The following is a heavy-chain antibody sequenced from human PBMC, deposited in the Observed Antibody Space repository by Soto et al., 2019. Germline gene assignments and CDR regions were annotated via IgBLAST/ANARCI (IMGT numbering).Heavy chain of an antibody. V-gene: IGHV4-30-4*08. Sequence: SETLSLTCTVSGASIINNHYYCNFIRQPAGKGLELIGYIYYSVSTSYNPSLESRLTISIDTSRNKFSLELSSVTAADTAVYFCSRESMLGVPGFFDVWGRGTIVTVSS. CDR1: GASIINNHYY. J-gene: IGHJ2*01. CDR3: SRESMLGVPGFFDV. D-gene: IGHD2-8*01. CDR2: IYYSVST.